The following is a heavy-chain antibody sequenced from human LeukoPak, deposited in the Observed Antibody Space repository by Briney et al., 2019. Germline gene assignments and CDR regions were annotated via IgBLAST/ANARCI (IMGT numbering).Heavy chain of an antibody. Sequence: PGGSLRLSCAASGFTFSSYSMNWARQAPGKGLEWVSSISSSSSYIYYADSVKGRFTISRDNAKNSLYLQMNSLRAEDTAVYYCARGWLDAFDIWGQGTMVTVSS. D-gene: IGHD6-19*01. CDR1: GFTFSSYS. J-gene: IGHJ3*02. CDR2: ISSSSSYI. V-gene: IGHV3-21*01. CDR3: ARGWLDAFDI.